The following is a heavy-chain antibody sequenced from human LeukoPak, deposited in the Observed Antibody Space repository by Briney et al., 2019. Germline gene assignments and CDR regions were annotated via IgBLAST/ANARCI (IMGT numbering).Heavy chain of an antibody. V-gene: IGHV4-39*07. CDR2: IYYSGST. D-gene: IGHD6-6*01. Sequence: SETLSLTCTVSVGSISSSSYYWGWVRQPPGKGLEWIGSIYYSGSTYYNPSLKSRVNISVDTSKNQFSLKLSSVTAADTAVYYCARDSSSSGQDYWGQGTLVTVSS. CDR3: ARDSSSSGQDY. J-gene: IGHJ4*02. CDR1: VGSISSSSYY.